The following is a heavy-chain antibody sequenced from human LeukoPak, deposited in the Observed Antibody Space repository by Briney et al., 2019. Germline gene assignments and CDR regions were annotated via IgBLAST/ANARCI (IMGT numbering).Heavy chain of an antibody. CDR3: ARSGYYYGSGSIFDC. J-gene: IGHJ4*02. Sequence: SETLSLTCAVSGDSISSRNWWSWVRQPPGKGLEWIGEIYHSGSTNYNPSLESRVTISVDKSKNQFSLKLSSVTAADTAMYYCARSGYYYGSGSIFDCWGQGTLVTVSS. CDR1: GDSISSRNW. CDR2: IYHSGST. D-gene: IGHD3-10*01. V-gene: IGHV4-4*02.